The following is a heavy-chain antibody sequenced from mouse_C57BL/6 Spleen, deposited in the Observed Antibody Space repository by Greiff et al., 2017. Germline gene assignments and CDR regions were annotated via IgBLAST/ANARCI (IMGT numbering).Heavy chain of an antibody. J-gene: IGHJ4*01. D-gene: IGHD1-1*01. CDR2: IYPGSGNT. CDR3: ARDWDYGSSSYAMDY. V-gene: IGHV1-76*01. CDR1: GYTFTDYY. Sequence: VQLVESGAELVRPGASVKLSCKASGYTFTDYYINWVKQRPGQGLEWIARIYPGSGNTYYNEKFKGKATLTAEKSSSTAYMQLSSLTSEDSAVYFCARDWDYGSSSYAMDYWGQGTSVTVSS.